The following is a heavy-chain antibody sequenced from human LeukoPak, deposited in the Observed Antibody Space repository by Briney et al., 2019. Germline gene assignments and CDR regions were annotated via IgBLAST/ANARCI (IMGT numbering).Heavy chain of an antibody. V-gene: IGHV3-23*01. D-gene: IGHD6-13*01. CDR3: ARATIRQLWDY. CDR1: GFSFSSYV. Sequence: GALRLSCAASGFSFSSYVMSWVRQAPGKGLEWVSGISGSSGSTYYADSVKGRFTISRDNPKNTLYLQMNSLRAEDTAVYYCARATIRQLWDYWGQGTLVTVSS. CDR2: ISGSSGST. J-gene: IGHJ4*02.